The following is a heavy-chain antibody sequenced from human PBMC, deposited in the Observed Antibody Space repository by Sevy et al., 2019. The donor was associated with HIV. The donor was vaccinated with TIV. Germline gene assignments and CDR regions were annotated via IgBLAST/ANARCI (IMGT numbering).Heavy chain of an antibody. CDR1: GFTFSSYA. CDR3: AKAGRLSYYYYMDV. J-gene: IGHJ6*03. Sequence: GGSLRLSCAASGFTFSSYAMSWVRQAPGKGLEWVSGISGSGGSTYYADSVKGRFTISRDNSKNTLYLQMNSLRAEDTAVDYCAKAGRLSYYYYMDVWGKGTTVTVSS. D-gene: IGHD3-10*01. CDR2: ISGSGGST. V-gene: IGHV3-23*01.